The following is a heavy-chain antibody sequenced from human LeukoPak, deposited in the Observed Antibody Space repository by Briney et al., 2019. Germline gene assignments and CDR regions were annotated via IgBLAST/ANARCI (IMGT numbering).Heavy chain of an antibody. J-gene: IGHJ5*02. CDR2: INHGGST. D-gene: IGHD3-10*01. CDR3: AKSSGSLFDP. CDR1: GGSLSAYY. Sequence: PSETLSLTCAVYGGSLSAYYWTWIRQPPGKGLEWIGEINHGGSTNYNPSLKSRVTISVDTSKNQFSLKLSSVTAADTAVYYCAKSSGSLFDPWGQGTLVTVSS. V-gene: IGHV4-34*01.